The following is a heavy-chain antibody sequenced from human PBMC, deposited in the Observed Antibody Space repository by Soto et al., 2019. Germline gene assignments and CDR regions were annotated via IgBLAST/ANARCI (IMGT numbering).Heavy chain of an antibody. CDR1: GFTFSNHW. CDR2: INPSGDIT. D-gene: IGHD6-25*01. V-gene: IGHV1-46*01. J-gene: IGHJ4*02. Sequence: ASVKVSCKASGFTFSNHWLHWVRQAPGQGLERMGVINPSGDITSYAQRFQGRLTLTTDTSTSSAYMELSSLRSDDTAIYYCARGAAAGFVDYWGQGTLVTVSS. CDR3: ARGAAAGFVDY.